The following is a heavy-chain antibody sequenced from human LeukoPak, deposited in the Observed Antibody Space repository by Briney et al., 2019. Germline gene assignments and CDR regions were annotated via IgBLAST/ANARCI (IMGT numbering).Heavy chain of an antibody. V-gene: IGHV3-74*01. Sequence: PGGSLRLSCAASGFTFSSYWMHWVRQAPGKGLVWVSRINSDGSSTSYADSVKGRFTISRDNAKNTLYLQMNSLRAEDTAVYYCARDLGYKDYVSAFDIWGRGTMVTVSS. J-gene: IGHJ3*02. CDR2: INSDGSST. D-gene: IGHD5-24*01. CDR3: ARDLGYKDYVSAFDI. CDR1: GFTFSSYW.